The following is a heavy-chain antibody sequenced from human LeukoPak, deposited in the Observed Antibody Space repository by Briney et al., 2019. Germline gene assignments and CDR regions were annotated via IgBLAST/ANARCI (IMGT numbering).Heavy chain of an antibody. D-gene: IGHD3-10*01. CDR2: IYYTGSA. Sequence: SETLSLTCTASGGSISSYYWSWIRQPPGKGLEWIGYIYYTGSAYYNPSLKSRVTISVDTSKNQFSLKLSSVTAADTAVYYCAKTMVRGVPRPHFDYWGQGTLVTVSS. CDR1: GGSISSYY. CDR3: AKTMVRGVPRPHFDY. J-gene: IGHJ4*02. V-gene: IGHV4-59*04.